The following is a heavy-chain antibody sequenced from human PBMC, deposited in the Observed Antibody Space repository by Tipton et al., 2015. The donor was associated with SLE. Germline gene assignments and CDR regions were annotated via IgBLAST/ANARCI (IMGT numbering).Heavy chain of an antibody. V-gene: IGHV3-48*01. CDR1: GLTFSRYS. J-gene: IGHJ4*02. CDR3: AMGPATFDY. CDR2: INSGSDII. Sequence: SLRLSCAASGLTFSRYSMNWVRQAPGKGLEWVSYINSGSDIIYYADSVKGRFTISRDNVKNSLYLQMNSLRAEDTAVYYCAMGPATFDYWGQGTLVTVSS. D-gene: IGHD2-2*01.